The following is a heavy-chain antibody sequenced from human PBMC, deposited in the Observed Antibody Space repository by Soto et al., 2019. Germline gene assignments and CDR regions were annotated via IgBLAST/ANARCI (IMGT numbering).Heavy chain of an antibody. D-gene: IGHD4-17*01. Sequence: GGSLRLSCAASGFTFNYYAMSWVRQAPGKGLEWVSVISGSGGSTYYTDSVKGRFTISRDNSKNTLSLQMDSLRAEDTAVYYCAKGWTTVTTFNDYWGQGTLVTVSS. CDR3: AKGWTTVTTFNDY. V-gene: IGHV3-23*01. J-gene: IGHJ4*02. CDR1: GFTFNYYA. CDR2: ISGSGGST.